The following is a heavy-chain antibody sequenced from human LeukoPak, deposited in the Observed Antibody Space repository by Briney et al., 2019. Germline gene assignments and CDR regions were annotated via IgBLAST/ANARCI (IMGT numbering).Heavy chain of an antibody. J-gene: IGHJ5*02. V-gene: IGHV4-59*12. CDR2: IYYSGST. Sequence: SETLSLTCTVSGGSISPYYWSWIRQPPGKGQEWIGYIYYSGSTNYNPSLKSRVTISVDTSKNQFSLKLSSVTAADTAVYYCARDRDGYNYNWFDPWGQGTLVTVSS. D-gene: IGHD5-24*01. CDR3: ARDRDGYNYNWFDP. CDR1: GGSISPYY.